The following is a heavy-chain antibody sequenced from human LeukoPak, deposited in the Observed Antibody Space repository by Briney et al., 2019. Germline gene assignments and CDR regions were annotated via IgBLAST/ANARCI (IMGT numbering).Heavy chain of an antibody. CDR1: GYTFTSYG. CDR2: INPNSGGT. D-gene: IGHD6-13*01. J-gene: IGHJ4*02. V-gene: IGHV1-2*02. Sequence: ASVKVSCKASGYTFTSYGISWVRQAPRQGLEWMGWINPNSGGTNYAQKFQGRVTMTRDTSISTAYMELSRLRSDDTAVYYCARVAAAGLIFDYWGQGTLVTVSS. CDR3: ARVAAAGLIFDY.